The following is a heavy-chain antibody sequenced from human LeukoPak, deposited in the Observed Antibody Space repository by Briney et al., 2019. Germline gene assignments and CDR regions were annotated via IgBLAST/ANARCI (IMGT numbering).Heavy chain of an antibody. CDR1: GGSISSYY. Sequence: PSETLSLTCTVSGGSISSYYWSWIRQPPGKGLEWIGYIYYSGSTNYNPSLKSRVTISVDTSKNQFSLKLSSVTAADTAVYYCAREGLCSAFDIWGQGTMVTVSS. D-gene: IGHD3-10*02. CDR2: IYYSGST. V-gene: IGHV4-59*01. J-gene: IGHJ3*02. CDR3: AREGLCSAFDI.